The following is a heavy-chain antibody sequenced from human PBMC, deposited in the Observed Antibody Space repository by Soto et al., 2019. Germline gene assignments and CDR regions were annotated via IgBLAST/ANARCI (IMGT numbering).Heavy chain of an antibody. CDR2: IRSKAYGGTT. CDR3: TRVNYCSSTSCHEFSDAFDI. CDR1: GFTFGDYA. V-gene: IGHV3-49*03. Sequence: EVQLVESGGGLVQPGRSLRLSCTASGFTFGDYAMSWFRQAPGKGLEWVGFIRSKAYGGTTEYAASVKGRFTISRDDSKSIAYLQMNSLKTEDTAVYYCTRVNYCSSTSCHEFSDAFDIWGQGTMVTVSS. J-gene: IGHJ3*02. D-gene: IGHD2-2*01.